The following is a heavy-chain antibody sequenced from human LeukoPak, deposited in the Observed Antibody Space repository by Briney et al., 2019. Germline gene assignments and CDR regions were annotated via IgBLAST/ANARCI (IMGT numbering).Heavy chain of an antibody. Sequence: SETLSLTCTVSGGSISSSSYYWGWIRQPPGKGLEWIGSIYYSGSTYHNPSLKSRVTISVDTSKNHFSLKLSSVTAADTAVYYCARDAPILTGSFDAFDIWGQGTMVTVSS. CDR1: GGSISSSSYY. J-gene: IGHJ3*02. D-gene: IGHD3-9*01. V-gene: IGHV4-39*07. CDR3: ARDAPILTGSFDAFDI. CDR2: IYYSGST.